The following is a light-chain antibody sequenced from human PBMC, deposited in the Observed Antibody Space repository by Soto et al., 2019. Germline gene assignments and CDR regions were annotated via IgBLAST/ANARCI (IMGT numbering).Light chain of an antibody. CDR1: SSDVGYYNY. V-gene: IGLV2-14*03. CDR3: SSYTTGNTYV. Sequence: QSALTQPASVSGSPGQSITISCTGTSSDVGYYNYVSWYQQHPGKAPKLMVYDVSNRPSGVSNRFSGSKSGNTASLTISGLQAEDEADYYCSSYTTGNTYVFGTGTKVIVL. J-gene: IGLJ1*01. CDR2: DVS.